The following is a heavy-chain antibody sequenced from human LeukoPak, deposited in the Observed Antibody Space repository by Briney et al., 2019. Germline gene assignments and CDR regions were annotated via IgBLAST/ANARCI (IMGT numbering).Heavy chain of an antibody. V-gene: IGHV4-59*12. CDR3: ARGRNGRDY. CDR1: GDSISSYY. D-gene: IGHD1-1*01. J-gene: IGHJ4*02. Sequence: SETLSLTCTVSGDSISSYYWNWIRQPPGKGLEWIGYIYYSGSTDQNPSLKSRVTISVDTSKNQFSLKLSSVTAADTAVYYCARGRNGRDYWGQGTLVTVSS. CDR2: IYYSGST.